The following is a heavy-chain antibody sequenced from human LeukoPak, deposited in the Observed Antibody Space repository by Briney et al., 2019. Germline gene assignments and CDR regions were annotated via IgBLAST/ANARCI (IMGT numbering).Heavy chain of an antibody. V-gene: IGHV4-39*01. CDR3: ARTLGWASSRYPFDG. Sequence: SETLSLTCTVSGGSISSSNYYWGWIRQPPGKGLEWIGSMYYSGDTDYNPSLKSRVTISVDTSKNQFSLKVNSVTAADTAVYYCARTLGWASSRYPFDGWGQGTLVTVSS. CDR2: MYYSGDT. D-gene: IGHD3-16*02. J-gene: IGHJ4*02. CDR1: GGSISSSNYY.